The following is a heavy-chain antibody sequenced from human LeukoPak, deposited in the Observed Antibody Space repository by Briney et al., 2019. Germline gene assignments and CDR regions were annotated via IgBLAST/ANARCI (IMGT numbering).Heavy chain of an antibody. J-gene: IGHJ4*02. CDR2: INAGNGNT. CDR3: ARMGGGGSCYDPLLCSPIYYFDY. V-gene: IGHV1-3*01. Sequence: GASVKVSCKASGYTFSSYAIHWVRQAPGQGLEWMGGINAGNGNTKFSQKFQGRVTITRDTSASTAYMEVSSLRSEDTAVYYCARMGGGGSCYDPLLCSPIYYFDYWGQGTLVTVSS. CDR1: GYTFSSYA. D-gene: IGHD2-15*01.